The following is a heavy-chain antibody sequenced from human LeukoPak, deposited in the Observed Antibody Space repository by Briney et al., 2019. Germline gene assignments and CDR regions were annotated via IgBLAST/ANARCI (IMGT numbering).Heavy chain of an antibody. CDR3: AREDRSGSASHGMDV. CDR1: GYIFTSYH. J-gene: IGHJ6*02. D-gene: IGHD3-10*01. Sequence: ASVKVSCKASGYIFTSYHMHWVRQAPGQGLEWMGTINPSGGSTNYAQKFQDRVTMTRDTSTSTVYMELSSLRSEDTAVYYCAREDRSGSASHGMDVWGQGTTVTVS. V-gene: IGHV1-46*01. CDR2: INPSGGST.